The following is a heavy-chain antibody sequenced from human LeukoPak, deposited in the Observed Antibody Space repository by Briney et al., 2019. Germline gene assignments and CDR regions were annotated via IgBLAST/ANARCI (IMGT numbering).Heavy chain of an antibody. V-gene: IGHV1-8*01. J-gene: IGHJ5*02. CDR2: MSPHTGNT. D-gene: IGHD6-19*01. CDR3: ARGSGWVTRDRVLDP. CDR1: GYTFTSYE. Sequence: ASVKVSCKASGYTFTSYEINWVRQATGQGLEWMGWMSPHTGNTGYAQKFQGRATMTRNTSISTAYMELSSLRVEDTAVYYCARGSGWVTRDRVLDPWGQGTLVTVSS.